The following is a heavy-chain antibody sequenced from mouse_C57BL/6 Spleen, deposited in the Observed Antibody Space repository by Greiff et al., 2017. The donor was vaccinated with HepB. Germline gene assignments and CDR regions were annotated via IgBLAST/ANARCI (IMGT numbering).Heavy chain of an antibody. V-gene: IGHV5-9*01. CDR3: ARHVGGNFNYGAMDY. J-gene: IGHJ4*01. Sequence: EVQGVESGGGLVKPGGSLKLSCAASGFTFSSYTMSWVRQTPEKRLEWVATISGGGGNTYYPDSVKGRFTISRDNAKNTLYLQMSSLRSEDTALYYCARHVGGNFNYGAMDYWGQGTSVTVSS. D-gene: IGHD1-2*01. CDR2: ISGGGGNT. CDR1: GFTFSSYT.